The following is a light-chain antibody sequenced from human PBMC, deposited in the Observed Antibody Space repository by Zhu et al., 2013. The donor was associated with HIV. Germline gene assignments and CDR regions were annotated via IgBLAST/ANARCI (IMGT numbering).Light chain of an antibody. CDR3: HQYGSSPYT. CDR2: GAS. CDR1: QSFSSSY. V-gene: IGKV3-20*01. J-gene: IGKJ2*01. Sequence: EIVLTQSPGTLSLSPGERATLSCRASQSFSSSYLAWYQQKPGQAPRLLIYGASSRTTDIPDRFSGSGSGTDFTLTINRLEPEDFAVYFCHQYGSSPYTFGQGTRVEIK.